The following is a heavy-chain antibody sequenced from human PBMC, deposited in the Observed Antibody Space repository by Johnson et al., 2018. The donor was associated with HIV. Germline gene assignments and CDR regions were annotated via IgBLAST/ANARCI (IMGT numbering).Heavy chain of an antibody. CDR2: IGWDGDGS. V-gene: IGHV3-43D*03. CDR1: GFTFDDYA. Sequence: VQLVESGGVVIQPGGSLRLSCAASGFTFDDYAMHWVRQAPGKGLEWVSLIGWDGDGSYYADSVKGRFTISRDNSRDSLYLQMNSLRPEDTALYYCAKARGSSGYSHGDAFDIWGQVTMVTVSS. D-gene: IGHD3-22*01. CDR3: AKARGSSGYSHGDAFDI. J-gene: IGHJ3*02.